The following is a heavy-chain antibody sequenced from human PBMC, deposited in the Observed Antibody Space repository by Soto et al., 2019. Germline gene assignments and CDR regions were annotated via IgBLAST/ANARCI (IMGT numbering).Heavy chain of an antibody. Sequence: EVQLVESGGGLVQSGGSLKPPFKAPDSGLIITGLNGVRQPQGKGLEWWAGKKEDGSENQYVDPVKGRFTISRDNAKNSLYLQMNSLSEEDTAVYYCVRAISGSFALWGQGTLVIVSS. D-gene: IGHD3-9*01. CDR2: KKEDGSEN. J-gene: IGHJ4*02. CDR3: VRAISGSFAL. CDR1: DSGLIITG. V-gene: IGHV3-7*04.